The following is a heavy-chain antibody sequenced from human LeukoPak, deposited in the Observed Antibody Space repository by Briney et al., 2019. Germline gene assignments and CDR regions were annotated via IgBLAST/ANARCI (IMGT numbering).Heavy chain of an antibody. CDR1: GGSIDSSSHY. V-gene: IGHV4-39*07. CDR3: ARENYGIAAANWFDP. J-gene: IGHJ5*02. Sequence: SETLSLTCSIAGGSIDSSSHYWAWIRQPPGKGLEWVGSIYYSGSTYYSPSLKSRLTMSVDTSKKQFSLKLSSVTAADTAVYYCARENYGIAAANWFDPWGQGTLVTVSS. CDR2: IYYSGST. D-gene: IGHD6-13*01.